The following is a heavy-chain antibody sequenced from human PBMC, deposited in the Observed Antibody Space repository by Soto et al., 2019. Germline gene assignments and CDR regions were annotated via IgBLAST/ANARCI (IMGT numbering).Heavy chain of an antibody. CDR3: ARIPHYYYGMDV. V-gene: IGHV2-70*04. J-gene: IGHJ6*02. Sequence: SGPTLVNPTQTLTLTCTFSGFSLSTSGMRVSWIRQPPGKALEWLARIDWDDDKFYSTSLKTRLTISKDTSKNQVVLTMTNMDPVDTATYYCARIPHYYYGMDVWGQGTTVTVSS. CDR2: IDWDDDK. CDR1: GFSLSTSGMR.